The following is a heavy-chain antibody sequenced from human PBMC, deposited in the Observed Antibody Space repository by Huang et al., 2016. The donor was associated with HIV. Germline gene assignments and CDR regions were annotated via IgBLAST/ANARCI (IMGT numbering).Heavy chain of an antibody. J-gene: IGHJ6*02. V-gene: IGHV4-39*02. Sequence: QLRESGPGLVMPSETLSLTCSASCTSMTISSFYWGWFRQPPGRGLEWIGSVYFLGNTYYNPSLKSRVTISIDTANKRYSMRLAAVTAADTAVYFCAREVRSVDTDRPDGYYYRGLDVWGQGTTVIVSS. CDR3: AREVRSVDTDRPDGYYYRGLDV. CDR1: CTSMTISSFY. D-gene: IGHD2-2*03. CDR2: VYFLGNT.